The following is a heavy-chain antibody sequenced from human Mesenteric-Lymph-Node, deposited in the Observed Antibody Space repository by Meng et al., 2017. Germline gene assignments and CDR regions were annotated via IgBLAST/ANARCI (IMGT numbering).Heavy chain of an antibody. J-gene: IGHJ4*02. V-gene: IGHV1-46*01. D-gene: IGHD2-2*01. Sequence: ASVKVSCKASGYTFTSYYMHWVRQAPGQGLEWMGIINPSGGSTSYAQKFQGRVTMTTDTSTSTAYMELRSLRSDDTAVYYCARDLGDIVVVPAAMRLDYWGQGTLVTVSS. CDR2: INPSGGST. CDR1: GYTFTSYY. CDR3: ARDLGDIVVVPAAMRLDY.